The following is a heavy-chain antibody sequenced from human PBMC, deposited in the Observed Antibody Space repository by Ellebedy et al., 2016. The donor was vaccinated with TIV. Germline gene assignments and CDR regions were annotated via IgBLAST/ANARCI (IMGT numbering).Heavy chain of an antibody. CDR3: AKDRRDRSGWYKAY. V-gene: IGHV3-23*01. CDR2: ISGSGGST. CDR1: GFTFSSYA. J-gene: IGHJ4*02. Sequence: LSLTCAASGFTFSSYAMSWVRQAPGKGLEWVSLISGSGGSTYYADSVKGRFTISRDNSMNTLHLQMNSLRAEDTAVYYCAKDRRDRSGWYKAYWGQGTLVTVSS. D-gene: IGHD6-13*01.